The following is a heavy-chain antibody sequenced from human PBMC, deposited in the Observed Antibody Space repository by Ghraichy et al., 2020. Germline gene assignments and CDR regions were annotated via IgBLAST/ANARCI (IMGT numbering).Heavy chain of an antibody. V-gene: IGHV4-61*02. CDR1: NGSINSGNYY. Sequence: SETLSLTCTVSNGSINSGNYYWSWIRQPAGRGLEWIGRVYNTGATNYNPSLKSRVTMSIDTSKNPFSLRLNSMTAADSAVYYCARCKSGSSYYYYYLDVWGKGTTVTVSS. J-gene: IGHJ6*03. CDR2: VYNTGAT. CDR3: ARCKSGSSYYYYYLDV. D-gene: IGHD6-25*01.